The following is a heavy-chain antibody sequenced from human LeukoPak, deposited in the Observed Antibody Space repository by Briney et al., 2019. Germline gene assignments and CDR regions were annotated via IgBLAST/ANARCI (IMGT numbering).Heavy chain of an antibody. CDR1: GGSISSGGYY. D-gene: IGHD4-23*01. V-gene: IGHV4-31*03. CDR3: ARAYYGCNSGGAFDI. J-gene: IGHJ3*02. Sequence: SETLSLTCTVSGGSISSGGYYWSWVRQHPGRGLEWIGYIYYSGSTYYNPSLKSRVTISVDTSKNQFSLKLSSVTAADTAVYYCARAYYGCNSGGAFDIWGQGTMVTVSS. CDR2: IYYSGST.